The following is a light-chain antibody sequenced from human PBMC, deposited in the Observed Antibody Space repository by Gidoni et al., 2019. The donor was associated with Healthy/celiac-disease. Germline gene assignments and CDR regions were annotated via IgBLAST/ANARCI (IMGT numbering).Light chain of an antibody. CDR2: EVS. J-gene: IGKJ1*01. CDR3: MQSIQLPWT. CDR1: QSLLHSDGKTY. V-gene: IGKV2D-29*02. Sequence: DIVMTQTPLSLSVTPGQPASISCKSSQSLLHSDGKTYLYWYLQKPGQSPQLLICEVSNRFSGVPDRFSGSGSGTDFTLKISRVEAEDVGVYYCMQSIQLPWTFXQXTKVEIK.